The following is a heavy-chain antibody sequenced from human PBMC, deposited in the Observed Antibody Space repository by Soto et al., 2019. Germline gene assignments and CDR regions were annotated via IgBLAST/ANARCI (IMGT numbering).Heavy chain of an antibody. CDR1: GGSISSGGYS. CDR3: ARARRYYDSSGYYYSLSFDY. CDR2: IYHSGST. J-gene: IGHJ4*02. Sequence: SETLSLTCAVFGGSISSGGYSWSWIRQPPGKGLEWIGYIYHSGSTYYNPSLKSRVTISVDRSKNQFSLKLSSVTAADTAVYYCARARRYYDSSGYYYSLSFDYWGQGTLVTVSS. D-gene: IGHD3-22*01. V-gene: IGHV4-30-2*01.